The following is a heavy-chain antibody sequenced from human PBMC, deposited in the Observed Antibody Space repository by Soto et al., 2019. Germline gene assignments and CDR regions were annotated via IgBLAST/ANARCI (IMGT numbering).Heavy chain of an antibody. D-gene: IGHD3-22*01. J-gene: IGHJ4*02. CDR1: GGSISSSSYY. CDR3: ARRTSKTMIVDTPFFDY. V-gene: IGHV4-39*01. Sequence: SETLSLTCTVSGGSISSSSYYWGWIRQPPGKGLEWIGSIYYSGSTYYNPSLKSRVTISVDTSKNQFSLKLSSVTAADTAVYYCARRTSKTMIVDTPFFDYWGQGTLVTISA. CDR2: IYYSGST.